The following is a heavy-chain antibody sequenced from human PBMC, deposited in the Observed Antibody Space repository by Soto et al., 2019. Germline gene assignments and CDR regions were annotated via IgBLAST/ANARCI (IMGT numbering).Heavy chain of an antibody. CDR3: ARGRDGPDYYGSGSFDY. J-gene: IGHJ4*02. V-gene: IGHV4-31*03. D-gene: IGHD3-10*01. Sequence: SETLSLTCTVSGGSISSGGYYWSWIRQHPGKGLEWIGYIYYSGSTYYNPSLKSRVTISVDTSKNQFSLKLSSVTAADTAVYYCARGRDGPDYYGSGSFDYWGQGTLVTVSS. CDR2: IYYSGST. CDR1: GGSISSGGYY.